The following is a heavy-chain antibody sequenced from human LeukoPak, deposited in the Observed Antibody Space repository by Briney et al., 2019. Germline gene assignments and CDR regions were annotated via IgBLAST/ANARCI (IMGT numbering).Heavy chain of an antibody. D-gene: IGHD3-22*01. CDR3: AREVPYYYDSSGYSDY. CDR1: GYTFTSYG. Sequence: ASVKVSCKASGYTFTSYGISWVRQAPGQRLEWMGWINAGNGNTKYSQKFQGRVTITRDTSASTAYMELSSLRSEDTAVYYCAREVPYYYDSSGYSDYWGQGTLVTVSS. V-gene: IGHV1-3*01. CDR2: INAGNGNT. J-gene: IGHJ4*02.